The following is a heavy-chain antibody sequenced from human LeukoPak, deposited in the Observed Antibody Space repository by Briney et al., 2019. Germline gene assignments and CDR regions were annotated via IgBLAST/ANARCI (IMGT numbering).Heavy chain of an antibody. V-gene: IGHV1-69*13. J-gene: IGHJ3*02. D-gene: IGHD3-22*01. CDR3: AREDSGYDAFDI. CDR1: GGTFSSYA. CDR2: IISIFGTA. Sequence: SVKVSCKASGGTFSSYAISWVRQAPGQGLEWMGGIISIFGTANYAQKFQGRVTITADESTSTAYMELSSLRSEDTAVYYCAREDSGYDAFDIWGQGTMVTVSS.